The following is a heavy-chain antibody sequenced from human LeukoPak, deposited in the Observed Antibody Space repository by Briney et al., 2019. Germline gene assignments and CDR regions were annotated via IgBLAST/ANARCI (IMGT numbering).Heavy chain of an antibody. Sequence: SVKVSCKASGGTFSSYAISWVRQAPGQGLEWMGGIIPIFGTANYAQKFQGRVTITTDESTNTAYMELSRLRSEDTDVYYCARGLRFLEWTYWSNYYYYYLDVWVKGTTVTVSS. CDR3: ARGLRFLEWTYWSNYYYYYLDV. CDR1: GGTFSSYA. V-gene: IGHV1-69*05. D-gene: IGHD3-3*01. CDR2: IIPIFGTA. J-gene: IGHJ6*03.